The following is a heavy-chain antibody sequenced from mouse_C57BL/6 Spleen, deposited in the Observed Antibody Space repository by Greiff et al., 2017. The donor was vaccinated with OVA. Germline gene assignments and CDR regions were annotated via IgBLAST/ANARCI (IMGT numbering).Heavy chain of an antibody. Sequence: VQLQQSGAELVKPGASVKLSCKASGYTFTSYWMHWVKQRPGQGLEWIGNINPSSGYTKYNQKFKDKATLTADKSSSTAYMQLSSLTSEDSAVYDGARPYYDGSSDVGDRGQGTTLTVSS. CDR1: GYTFTSYW. D-gene: IGHD1-1*01. CDR2: INPSSGYT. CDR3: ARPYYDGSSDVGD. J-gene: IGHJ2*01. V-gene: IGHV1-7*01.